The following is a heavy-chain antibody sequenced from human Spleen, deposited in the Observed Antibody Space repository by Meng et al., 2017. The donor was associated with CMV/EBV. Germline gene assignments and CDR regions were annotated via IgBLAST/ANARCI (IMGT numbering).Heavy chain of an antibody. V-gene: IGHV4-4*02. CDR1: GGSISISTW. Sequence: QTQLQESGPGLVKPSGTLSLTCAVSGGSISISTWWSWVRQPPGKGLEWIGEIYHSGGTNYNPSLRGRVTISLDKSKNQFSPTLRSVTAADTAVYYCARDPYATGWAGWGQGTLVTVSS. D-gene: IGHD6-19*01. J-gene: IGHJ4*02. CDR2: IYHSGGT. CDR3: ARDPYATGWAG.